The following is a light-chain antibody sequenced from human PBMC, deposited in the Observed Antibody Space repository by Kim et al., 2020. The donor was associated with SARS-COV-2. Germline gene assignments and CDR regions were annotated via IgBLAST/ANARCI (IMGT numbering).Light chain of an antibody. Sequence: EIVMTQSPATLSVSPGERATLSCRASQSVSSNLVWYQQKPGQAPRLLIYGASTRATGIPARFSGSGSGTEFTLTISSLQSEDFEVYYCQQYNNWPLTFGGGTKVDIK. J-gene: IGKJ4*01. CDR1: QSVSSN. CDR2: GAS. CDR3: QQYNNWPLT. V-gene: IGKV3-15*01.